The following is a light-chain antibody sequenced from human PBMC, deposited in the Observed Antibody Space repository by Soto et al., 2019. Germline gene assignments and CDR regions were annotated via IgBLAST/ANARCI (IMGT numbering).Light chain of an antibody. V-gene: IGKV3-11*01. Sequence: EVVLTQSPATLSLSPGDRATLSCRASQSVSIDFAWYQQKPGQAPRLLIYDASNRATGIPARFSRSGSGTDFTLTISILEPEDFAVYYWQHRHNFGPGTKVDIK. CDR3: QHRHN. J-gene: IGKJ3*01. CDR1: QSVSID. CDR2: DAS.